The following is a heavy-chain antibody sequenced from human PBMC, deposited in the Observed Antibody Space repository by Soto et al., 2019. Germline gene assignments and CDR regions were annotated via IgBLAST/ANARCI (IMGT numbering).Heavy chain of an antibody. D-gene: IGHD2-15*01. CDR1: GGSISSGGYY. CDR2: IYYSGST. Sequence: PSETLSLTCTVSGGSISSGGYYWSWIRQHPGKGLEWIGYIYYSGSTYYNPSLKSRVTISVDTSKNQFSLKLSSVTAADTAVYYCARDFTDSGGLTLGMGVWGQETTATVS. CDR3: ARDFTDSGGLTLGMGV. J-gene: IGHJ6*02. V-gene: IGHV4-31*03.